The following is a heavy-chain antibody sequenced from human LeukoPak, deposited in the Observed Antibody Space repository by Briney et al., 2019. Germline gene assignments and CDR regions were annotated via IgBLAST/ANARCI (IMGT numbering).Heavy chain of an antibody. J-gene: IGHJ1*01. CDR1: GFTFSSHT. CDR2: IGGSGDST. CDR3: ANDPLEQLSTIYFQN. V-gene: IGHV3-23*01. D-gene: IGHD6-6*01. Sequence: GGSLRLSCAASGFTFSSHTMSWVRQAPGKGLEWVSAIGGSGDSTYYADSVKGRFTISRDNSQNTLYLQMNSLRAEDTAVYYCANDPLEQLSTIYFQNWGQGTLVTVPS.